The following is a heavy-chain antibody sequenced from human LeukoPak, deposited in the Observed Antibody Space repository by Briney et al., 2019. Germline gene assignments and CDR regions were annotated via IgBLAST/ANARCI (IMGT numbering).Heavy chain of an antibody. V-gene: IGHV3-23*01. CDR2: ISGSGGNT. Sequence: PGGSLRLSCAASGFTFSSYAMRWVRQAPGKGLDWVSAISGSGGNTYCADPVKGRFTISRDNSKNTLYLQMNSLRAEDTAVYYCAKDQYGGNPQYYFDYWGQGTLVTVSS. CDR3: AKDQYGGNPQYYFDY. J-gene: IGHJ4*02. CDR1: GFTFSSYA. D-gene: IGHD4-23*01.